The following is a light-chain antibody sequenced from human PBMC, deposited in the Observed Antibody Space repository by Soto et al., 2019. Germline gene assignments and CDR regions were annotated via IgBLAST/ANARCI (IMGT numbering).Light chain of an antibody. J-gene: IGKJ1*01. CDR1: QSVSSNY. CDR3: QQYGRSPT. CDR2: DAS. V-gene: IGKV3-20*01. Sequence: ILFTQSPDTLSLSPGERATLNCRASQSVSSNYLAWYQQKLGQAPRLLIYDASRRATGIPDRFSGSGSGTDFTLTIRRLEPEDFVVYYCQQYGRSPTFGQGTKVDIK.